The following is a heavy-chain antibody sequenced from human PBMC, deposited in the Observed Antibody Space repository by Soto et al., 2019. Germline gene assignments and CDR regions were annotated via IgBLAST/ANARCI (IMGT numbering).Heavy chain of an antibody. CDR2: ISGSGLST. CDR1: GFTFSSYA. Sequence: EVQLLESGGGLVQPGGSLRLSCAASGFTFSSYAMSWVRQAPGKGLEWVSAISGSGLSTYYADSVKGRFTISRDNSKNKLFLQRNSLRAEDTAVYYCAKGRGYCTSTSCYVGSDYWGQGTLVTVSS. D-gene: IGHD2-2*01. CDR3: AKGRGYCTSTSCYVGSDY. V-gene: IGHV3-23*01. J-gene: IGHJ4*02.